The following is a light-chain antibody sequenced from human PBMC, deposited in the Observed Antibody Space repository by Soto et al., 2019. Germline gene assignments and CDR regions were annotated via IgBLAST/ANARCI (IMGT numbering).Light chain of an antibody. CDR2: GAS. CDR3: QQYNNWPPWT. Sequence: EIVMTQSPVTLSVSPGARATLSCRASQSVSSNLAWYQQKPGQAPRLLIYGASTRATGIPVRFSGSGSGTEFTLTISSLRSEDFAVYYCQQYNNWPPWTFGQGTKVEIK. J-gene: IGKJ1*01. CDR1: QSVSSN. V-gene: IGKV3-15*01.